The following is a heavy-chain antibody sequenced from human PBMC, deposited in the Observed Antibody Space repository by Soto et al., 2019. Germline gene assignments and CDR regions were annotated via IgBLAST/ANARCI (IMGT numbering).Heavy chain of an antibody. J-gene: IGHJ3*02. Sequence: EVQLVESGGDLVQPGGSLRLSCAASGFTFSSYWMSWVRQAPGKGLEWVANIKPDGSEKIYVDSVKGRFTISRDNAKNSLYLQMNSLRAEDTAVYYCANIGRSDRAFDIWGQWTMVTVSS. D-gene: IGHD5-12*01. CDR3: ANIGRSDRAFDI. CDR2: IKPDGSEK. CDR1: GFTFSSYW. V-gene: IGHV3-7*01.